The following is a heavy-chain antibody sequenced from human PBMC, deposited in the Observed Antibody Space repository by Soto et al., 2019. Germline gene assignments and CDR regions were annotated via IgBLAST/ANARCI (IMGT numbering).Heavy chain of an antibody. CDR2: ITSKTGDQ. J-gene: IGHJ4*02. V-gene: IGHV3-21*02. D-gene: IGHD3-22*01. CDR3: ARDLMPNDRRLGDLAY. Sequence: EVRLVESGGGLVKPGGSLRLSCAASGFTFNKYSMNWVRQAPGKGLEWVSSITSKTGDQYYADSVKGRFIISRDNTNNSLSLQVTSLRDEDTAVYYCARDLMPNDRRLGDLAYWGQGTLVTVSS. CDR1: GFTFNKYS.